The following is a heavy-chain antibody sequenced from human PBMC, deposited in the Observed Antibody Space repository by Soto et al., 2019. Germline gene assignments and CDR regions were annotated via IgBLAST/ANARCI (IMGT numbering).Heavy chain of an antibody. CDR3: AKDRRAGGNSAFYFDF. CDR2: ISATGGGT. D-gene: IGHD3-16*01. J-gene: IGHJ4*02. Sequence: XGSLRLSCASSVFKFSNYAMSWVRQSPGKGLEWVSLISATGGGTYYADSVKGRFTISRDNSHNTLYLQVHSLTAEDTAVYYCAKDRRAGGNSAFYFDFRGQGAQVAV. CDR1: VFKFSNYA. V-gene: IGHV3-23*01.